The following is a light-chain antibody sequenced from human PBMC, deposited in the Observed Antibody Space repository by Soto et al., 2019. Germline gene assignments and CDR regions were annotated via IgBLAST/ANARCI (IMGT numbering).Light chain of an antibody. V-gene: IGLV2-14*03. CDR3: NSYTSSSTYF. CDR2: DVT. Sequence: QSALTQPASVSGSTGQSITISCTGTSSDVGGFNYVSWYQQHPGKAPKLMIYDVTNRPSGVSYRFSGSKSGTTASLTISGLQAEDEAEYYCNSYTSSSTYFFGTGTKVTVL. CDR1: SSDVGGFNY. J-gene: IGLJ1*01.